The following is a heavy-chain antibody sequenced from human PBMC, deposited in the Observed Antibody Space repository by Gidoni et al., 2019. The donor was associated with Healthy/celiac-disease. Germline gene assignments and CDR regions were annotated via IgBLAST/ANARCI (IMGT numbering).Heavy chain of an antibody. D-gene: IGHD2-15*01. Sequence: EVQLLESGGGLVQPGGSLRLSCAASRFTFSSYAMSWVRQALGEGLEWVSAISGSGGSTYYADAVKGRFTISRDNSKNTLYLQMNSLRAEDTAVYYCAKDPYCSGGSCWDYWGQGTLVTVSS. CDR1: RFTFSSYA. V-gene: IGHV3-23*01. J-gene: IGHJ4*02. CDR2: ISGSGGST. CDR3: AKDPYCSGGSCWDY.